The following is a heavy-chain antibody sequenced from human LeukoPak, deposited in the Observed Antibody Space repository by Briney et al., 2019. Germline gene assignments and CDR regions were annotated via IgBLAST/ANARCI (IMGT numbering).Heavy chain of an antibody. Sequence: SETLSLTCTVSGGSISSGGYYWSWIRQHPGKGLEWIGYIYYSGSTYYNPSLKSRVTISVDTSKNQFSLKLSSVTAADTAVYYCARGSEVAGYSTYYFDYWGQGTLVTVSS. D-gene: IGHD5-12*01. CDR3: ARGSEVAGYSTYYFDY. CDR1: GGSISSGGYY. CDR2: IYYSGST. V-gene: IGHV4-31*03. J-gene: IGHJ4*02.